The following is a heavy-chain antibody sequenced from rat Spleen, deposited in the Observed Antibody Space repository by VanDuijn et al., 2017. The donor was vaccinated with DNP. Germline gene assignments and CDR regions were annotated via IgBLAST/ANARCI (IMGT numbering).Heavy chain of an antibody. V-gene: IGHV5-20*01. CDR2: ISYDGGST. Sequence: EVQLVESGGGLVQPGRSLKLSCAASGFTFSDYYMAWVRQAPTKGLEWVAYISYDGGSTYYPDSVKGRFTISRDNAKSSLYLQMNSLKSEDTATYYCASQLPGRAMDAWGQGTSVTVSS. CDR3: ASQLPGRAMDA. CDR1: GFTFSDYY. J-gene: IGHJ4*01. D-gene: IGHD1-4*01.